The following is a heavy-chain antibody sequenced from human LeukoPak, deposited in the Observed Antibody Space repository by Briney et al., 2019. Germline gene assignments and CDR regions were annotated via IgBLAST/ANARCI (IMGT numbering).Heavy chain of an antibody. J-gene: IGHJ4*02. V-gene: IGHV3-23*01. CDR3: AKDLEQQLALFDY. CDR2: ISGSGGST. D-gene: IGHD6-13*01. CDR1: GFTFSSYA. Sequence: PGGSLRLSCAASGFTFSSYAMSWVRQAPGRGLEWVSAISGSGGSTYYADSVKGRFTISRDNSKNTLYLQMNSLRAEDTAVYYCAKDLEQQLALFDYWGQGTLVTVSS.